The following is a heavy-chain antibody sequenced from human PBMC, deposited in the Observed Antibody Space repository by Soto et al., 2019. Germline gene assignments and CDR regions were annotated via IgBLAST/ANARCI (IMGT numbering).Heavy chain of an antibody. D-gene: IGHD2-15*01. J-gene: IGHJ6*02. Sequence: EVQLVESGGGLIQPGGSLRLSCAASGFTVSINYMSWVRQAPGKGLEWVSVIDSGGNTYYADSVKGRFTISRDNSKNTLYLQMNSLRAEDTAVYYCARDRVYFSGGKASYYGMDVWGQGTTVTVSS. CDR3: ARDRVYFSGGKASYYGMDV. CDR1: GFTVSINY. V-gene: IGHV3-53*01. CDR2: IDSGGNT.